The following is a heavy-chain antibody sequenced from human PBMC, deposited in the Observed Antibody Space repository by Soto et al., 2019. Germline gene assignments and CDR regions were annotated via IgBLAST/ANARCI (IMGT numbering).Heavy chain of an antibody. CDR2: IIPSFATG. D-gene: IGHD3-10*01. CDR1: GGTFGNPA. V-gene: IGHV1-69*06. CDR3: ARSYYGSGSYWFYGMDV. J-gene: IGHJ6*02. Sequence: GASVKVSCKASGGTFGNPAISWVRQAPGQGLEWMGGIIPSFATGNSAPEFQGRLTITADKSTTTAYMELSSLRSEDTAVYYCARSYYGSGSYWFYGMDVWGQGTTVTVSS.